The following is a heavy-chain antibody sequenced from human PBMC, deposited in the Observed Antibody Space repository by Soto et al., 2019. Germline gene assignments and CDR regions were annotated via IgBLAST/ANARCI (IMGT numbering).Heavy chain of an antibody. CDR2: ISVDNGDT. J-gene: IGHJ6*03. V-gene: IGHV1-18*01. CDR3: ARMVRGSNIDYYHYMDV. D-gene: IGHD3-10*01. Sequence: QVELVQSGAEVKKPGASVKVSCKASGYTFRSHGISWVRQAPGQGLEWMGWISVDNGDTNYAQKLQGRVTVTTDTSTSTAYMELRSLRSEDTAAYYCARMVRGSNIDYYHYMDVWGKGTPVTVTS. CDR1: GYTFRSHG.